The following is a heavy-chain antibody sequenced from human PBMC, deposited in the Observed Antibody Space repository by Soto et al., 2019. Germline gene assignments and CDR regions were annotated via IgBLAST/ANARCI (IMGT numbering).Heavy chain of an antibody. CDR1: GGSLRGYY. V-gene: IGHV4-34*01. CDR2: INHSGST. J-gene: IGHJ4*02. CDR3: AKDTYYHDSSGYYIFDY. D-gene: IGHD3-22*01. Sequence: ASETLSPTCAVYGGSLRGYYGTWIRPPPGTGLEWIGEINHSGSTNYNPSLKSRVTISVDTSKNQFSLKLTSVTAADTAVYYCAKDTYYHDSSGYYIFDYWGQGTLVTVS.